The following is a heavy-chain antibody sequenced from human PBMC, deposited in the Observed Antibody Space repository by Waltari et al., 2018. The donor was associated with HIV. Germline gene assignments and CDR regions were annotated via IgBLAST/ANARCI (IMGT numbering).Heavy chain of an antibody. Sequence: EVQLVQSGAEVKKPGATVTISCKVSGYTFTDYYLHWVQQAPGNGLEWMGLVEPEDGETIYAEKFQGRVTITAETSTDTAYMELSSLRSEDTAVYYCATGVIEPRYYYYGMDVWGQGTTVTVSS. V-gene: IGHV1-69-2*01. CDR1: GYTFTDYY. D-gene: IGHD3-16*02. CDR2: VEPEDGET. J-gene: IGHJ6*02. CDR3: ATGVIEPRYYYYGMDV.